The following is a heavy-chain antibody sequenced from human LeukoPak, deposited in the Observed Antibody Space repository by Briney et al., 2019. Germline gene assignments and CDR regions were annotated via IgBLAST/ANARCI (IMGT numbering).Heavy chain of an antibody. Sequence: SGGSLRLSCAASGFTLSSYWISWVRQAPGKGLEWVANIKQDGSERYYVDSVKGRFTISRDNAKNSLYLQMNRLRAEDTAVYYCARDDFGVVTKFDYWGQGTPVTVSS. D-gene: IGHD3-3*01. V-gene: IGHV3-7*01. CDR2: IKQDGSER. CDR3: ARDDFGVVTKFDY. CDR1: GFTLSSYW. J-gene: IGHJ4*02.